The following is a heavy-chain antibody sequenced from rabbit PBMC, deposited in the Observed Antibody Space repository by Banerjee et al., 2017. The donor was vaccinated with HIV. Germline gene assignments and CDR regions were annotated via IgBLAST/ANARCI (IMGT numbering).Heavy chain of an antibody. V-gene: IGHV1S45*01. J-gene: IGHJ6*01. CDR1: GFSFNSRYW. Sequence: QEQLEESGGDLVKPEGSLTLTCTASGFSFNSRYWIYWVRQAPGKGLEWIGSIDPVFGIANYASWVNGRFTISRDNAQNTVDLQINSLTAADTATYFCARDYNSGWDLWGPGTLVPS. D-gene: IGHD4-1*01. CDR2: IDPVFGIA. CDR3: ARDYNSGWDL.